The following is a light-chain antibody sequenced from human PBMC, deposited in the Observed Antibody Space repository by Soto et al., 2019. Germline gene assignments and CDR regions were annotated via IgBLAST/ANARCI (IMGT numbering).Light chain of an antibody. J-gene: IGKJ2*01. CDR2: GAS. V-gene: IGKV3-20*01. CDR3: QQYGDSPYT. CDR1: QSVNNNF. Sequence: EIVLTQSPATLSLSPGERAALSCGASQSVNNNFFAWYQQIPGQAPRLLIYGASSRASGIPARFSGSGSGTDFTLTISRLEPEDFAVYYCQQYGDSPYTFGQWTKLQIK.